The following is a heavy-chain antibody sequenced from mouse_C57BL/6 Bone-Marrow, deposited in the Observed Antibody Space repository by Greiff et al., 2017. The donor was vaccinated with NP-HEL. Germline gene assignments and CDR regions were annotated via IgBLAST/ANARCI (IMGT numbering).Heavy chain of an antibody. Sequence: EVQLQQSGPELVKPGASVKISCKASGYTFTDYYMNWVKQSHGKSLEWIGDINPNNGGTSYNQKFKGKATLTVDKSSSTAYMELRSLTSEDSAVYYCARVTTGTDAMDYWGQGTSVTVSS. J-gene: IGHJ4*01. CDR3: ARVTTGTDAMDY. CDR2: INPNNGGT. CDR1: GYTFTDYY. V-gene: IGHV1-26*01. D-gene: IGHD4-1*02.